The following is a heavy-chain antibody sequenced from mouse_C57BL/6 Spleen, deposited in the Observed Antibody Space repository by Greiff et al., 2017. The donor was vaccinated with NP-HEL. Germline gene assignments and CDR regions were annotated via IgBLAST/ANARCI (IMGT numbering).Heavy chain of an antibody. J-gene: IGHJ3*01. CDR3: ARDHYYGSSSFAY. Sequence: LEWIGEILPGSGSTNYNEKFKGKATFTADTSSNTAYMQLSSLTTEDSAIYYCARDHYYGSSSFAYWGQGTLVTVSA. V-gene: IGHV1-9*01. D-gene: IGHD1-1*01. CDR2: ILPGSGST.